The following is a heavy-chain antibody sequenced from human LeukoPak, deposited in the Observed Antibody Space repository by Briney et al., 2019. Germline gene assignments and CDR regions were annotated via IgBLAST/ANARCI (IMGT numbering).Heavy chain of an antibody. J-gene: IGHJ4*02. CDR1: GFSFSSYG. CDR2: ISGSGGTT. Sequence: PGGSLRLSCAASGFSFSSYGMNWVRQAPGKGLEWVSAISGSGGTTYYADSVKGRFTISRDNSKNTLYLQMNSLRAEDTAVYYCAKDSRQTYYDILTGYYRLPYYFDYWGQGTLVTVSS. CDR3: AKDSRQTYYDILTGYYRLPYYFDY. D-gene: IGHD3-9*01. V-gene: IGHV3-23*01.